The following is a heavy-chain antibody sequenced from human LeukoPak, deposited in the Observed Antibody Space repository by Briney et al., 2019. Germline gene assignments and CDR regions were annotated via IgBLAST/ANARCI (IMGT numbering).Heavy chain of an antibody. CDR3: ARVRYNSGYIFDY. V-gene: IGHV3-48*04. Sequence: GGSLRLSCVASGFTFSKYPMNWVRQAPGKGLEWVSYVGSGGSPIYYADSVRGRFSISRDNAKNSLYLQMSSLRAEDTAVYYCARVRYNSGYIFDYWGQGTLVTVSS. CDR1: GFTFSKYP. J-gene: IGHJ4*02. CDR2: VGSGGSPI. D-gene: IGHD5-18*01.